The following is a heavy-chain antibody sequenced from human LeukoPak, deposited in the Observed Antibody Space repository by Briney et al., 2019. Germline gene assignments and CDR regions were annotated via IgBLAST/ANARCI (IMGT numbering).Heavy chain of an antibody. J-gene: IGHJ4*02. D-gene: IGHD2-21*02. Sequence: GSLRLSCAASGFTFSSYSMNWVREAPGEGLEWVSSISSSSSYIYYADSVKGRFTISRDNAKNSLYLQMNSLRAEDTAVYYCARDLGVYCGGDCPLDYWGQGTLVTVSS. CDR1: GFTFSSYS. V-gene: IGHV3-21*01. CDR3: ARDLGVYCGGDCPLDY. CDR2: ISSSSSYI.